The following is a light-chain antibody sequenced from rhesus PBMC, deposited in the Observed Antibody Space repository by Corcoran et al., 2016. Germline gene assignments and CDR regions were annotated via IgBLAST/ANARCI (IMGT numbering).Light chain of an antibody. CDR3: QQGYNTPFT. CDR2: KVS. CDR1: QGIATW. Sequence: EIQMTQSPSSLSVSVGDRVTIACRASQGIATWLTWYQQKPGKVPKPLIYKVSSLQSWVPSRFSGSGSGTDYTLTISSLQPEDFATYYCQQGYNTPFTFGPGTKLDIK. J-gene: IGKJ3*01. V-gene: IGKV1-18*01.